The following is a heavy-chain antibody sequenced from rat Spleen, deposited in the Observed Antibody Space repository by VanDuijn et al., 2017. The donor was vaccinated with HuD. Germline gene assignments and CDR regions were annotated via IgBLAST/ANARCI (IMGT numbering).Heavy chain of an antibody. Sequence: EVQLQESGPGLVKPSQSLSLTCSVTGYSITSSYRWNWIRKFPGNKLEWMGYINSAGSTNYNPSLKSRISITRDTSKNQFFLQMNSLRSEDTATYYCARENFGTTFAHWGQGTLVTVSS. J-gene: IGHJ3*01. CDR3: ARENFGTTFAH. CDR1: GYSITSSYR. D-gene: IGHD1-10*01. V-gene: IGHV3-3*01. CDR2: INSAGST.